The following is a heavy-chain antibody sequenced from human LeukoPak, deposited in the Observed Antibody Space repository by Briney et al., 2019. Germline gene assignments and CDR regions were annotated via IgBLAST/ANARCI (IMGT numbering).Heavy chain of an antibody. Sequence: GGSLRLSCAASGFTFSDHYMDRVRQAPGKGLEWVGRIRNKANSYATEYAASVKGRFTISRDDSKNSLYPQMNSLKTEDTAVYYCARVIGKELFHDYWGQGTLVTVSS. CDR2: IRNKANSYAT. J-gene: IGHJ4*02. CDR1: GFTFSDHY. V-gene: IGHV3-72*01. CDR3: ARVIGKELFHDY. D-gene: IGHD2-21*01.